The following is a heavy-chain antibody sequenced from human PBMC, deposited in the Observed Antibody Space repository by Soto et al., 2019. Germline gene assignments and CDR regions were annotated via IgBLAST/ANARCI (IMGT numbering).Heavy chain of an antibody. V-gene: IGHV4-34*01. CDR3: ARGIDSSDDFWSGYSPTYYYMDV. D-gene: IGHD3-3*01. Sequence: SETLSLTCAVYGGSFSGYYWSWIRQPPGKGLEWIGEINHSGSTNYNPSLKSRVTISVDTSKNQFSLKLSSVTAADTAVYYCARGIDSSDDFWSGYSPTYYYMDVWGKGTTVTVSS. CDR1: GGSFSGYY. CDR2: INHSGST. J-gene: IGHJ6*03.